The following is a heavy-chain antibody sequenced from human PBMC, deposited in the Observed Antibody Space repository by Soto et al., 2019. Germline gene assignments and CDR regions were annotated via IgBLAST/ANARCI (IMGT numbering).Heavy chain of an antibody. CDR1: VGSISSYY. J-gene: IGHJ6*02. V-gene: IGHV4-59*08. CDR3: ARHVPYCSDTSHCAYGMDV. Sequence: SETLSLTCTVSVGSISSYYWSWIRQPPGKGLEWIGYIYYSGSTNYNPSLKSRVTISVDTSKNQFSLKLSSVTAADTAVYYCARHVPYCSDTSHCAYGMDVWGQGTTVTVYS. CDR2: IYYSGST. D-gene: IGHD2-2*01.